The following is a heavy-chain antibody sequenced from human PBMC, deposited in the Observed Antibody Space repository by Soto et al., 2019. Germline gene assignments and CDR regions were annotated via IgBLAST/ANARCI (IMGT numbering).Heavy chain of an antibody. Sequence: EVQLVQSGAEVKKPGESLKISCKGSGYSFTSYWIGWVRQMPGKGLEWMGIIYPGDSDTRYSPSFQGQVTISADKSISIAYLQWSSLKASDTAMYYCATITGTTFDYYYMDVWGKGTTVTVSS. V-gene: IGHV5-51*03. CDR3: ATITGTTFDYYYMDV. J-gene: IGHJ6*03. CDR2: IYPGDSDT. D-gene: IGHD1-7*01. CDR1: GYSFTSYW.